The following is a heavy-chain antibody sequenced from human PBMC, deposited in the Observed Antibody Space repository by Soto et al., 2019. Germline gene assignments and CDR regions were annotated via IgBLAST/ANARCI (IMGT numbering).Heavy chain of an antibody. V-gene: IGHV1-18*01. CDR3: ARDQGVVTAIRGDAFDI. J-gene: IGHJ3*02. CDR2: ISAYNGNT. D-gene: IGHD2-21*02. Sequence: ASVKVSCKASGYTFTSYGISWVRQAPGQGLEWMGWISAYNGNTNYAQKLQGRVTMTTDTSTSTAYMELRSLRSDDTAVYYCARDQGVVTAIRGDAFDIWGQGTMVTVSS. CDR1: GYTFTSYG.